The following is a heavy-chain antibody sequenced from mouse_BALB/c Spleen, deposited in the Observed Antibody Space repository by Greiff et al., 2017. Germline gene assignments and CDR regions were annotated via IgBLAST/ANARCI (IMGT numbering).Heavy chain of an antibody. CDR1: GFSLSRYS. J-gene: IGHJ3*01. CDR3: AKHEGGPFAY. Sequence: VQGVESGPGLVAPSQSLSITCTVSGFSLSRYSVHWVRQPPGKGLEWLGRIWGGGSTDYNSALESSLSISTDNSKSQVFLKMNSLQTDDTAMYYCAKHEGGPFAYWGQGTLVTVSA. CDR2: IWGGGST. V-gene: IGHV2-6-4*01.